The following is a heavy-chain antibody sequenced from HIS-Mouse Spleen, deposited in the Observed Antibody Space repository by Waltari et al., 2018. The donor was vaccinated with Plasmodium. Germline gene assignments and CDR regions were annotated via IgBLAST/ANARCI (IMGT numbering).Heavy chain of an antibody. J-gene: IGHJ4*02. Sequence: QLQLQESGPGLVKPSETLSLTCTVSGGSISSSSYYWGWIRQPPGKGLEWIGRIYYSGSTYYNPSLKSRCTISVDTSKNQFSLKLSSVTAADTAVYYCARQLAYYDFWSGYSRGYYFDYWGQGTLVTVSS. CDR1: GGSISSSSYY. V-gene: IGHV4-39*01. CDR3: ARQLAYYDFWSGYSRGYYFDY. D-gene: IGHD3-3*01. CDR2: IYYSGST.